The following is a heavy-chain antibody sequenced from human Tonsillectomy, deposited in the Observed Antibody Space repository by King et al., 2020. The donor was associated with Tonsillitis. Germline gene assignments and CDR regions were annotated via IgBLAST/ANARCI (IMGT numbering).Heavy chain of an antibody. CDR3: AKDLYYYDSSGYYSDAFDI. V-gene: IGHV3-23*04. CDR1: GFTFSNYA. Sequence: VQLVESGGGLVQPGGSLRLSCAASGFTFSNYAMSWVRQAPGKGLEWVSVISGGGGSTYYADPVKGRFTISRDNSKNTLYLQMNSLRAEDTAVYYCAKDLYYYDSSGYYSDAFDIWGQGTLVTVSS. D-gene: IGHD3-22*01. J-gene: IGHJ3*02. CDR2: ISGGGGST.